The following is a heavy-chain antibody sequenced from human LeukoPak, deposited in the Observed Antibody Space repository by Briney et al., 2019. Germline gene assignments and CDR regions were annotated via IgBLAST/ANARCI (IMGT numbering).Heavy chain of an antibody. CDR1: GFTFSSYW. CDR3: ARDRIQLWTYQYMDV. J-gene: IGHJ6*03. D-gene: IGHD5-18*01. CDR2: INSDGGST. Sequence: PGGSLRLSCAASGFTFSSYWMHWVRQAPGKGLVWVSRINSDGGSTSYADSVKGRFTISRDNAKNTLYLQMNSLRAEDTAVYYCARDRIQLWTYQYMDVWGKGTTVTVSS. V-gene: IGHV3-74*01.